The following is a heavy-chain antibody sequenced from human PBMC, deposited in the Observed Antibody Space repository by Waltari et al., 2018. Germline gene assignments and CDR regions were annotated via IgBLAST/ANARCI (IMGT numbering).Heavy chain of an antibody. Sequence: EVQLVESGGGLVQPGGSLRLSCAASGFTFSSYSMNWVRQAPGKGLEWVSYISSSSTIYYADSVKGRFTISRDNAKNSLYLQMNSLRAEDTAVYYCARDLTMVRGVSSVWGKGTTVTVSS. CDR2: ISSSSTI. CDR3: ARDLTMVRGVSSV. D-gene: IGHD3-10*01. J-gene: IGHJ6*04. CDR1: GFTFSSYS. V-gene: IGHV3-48*04.